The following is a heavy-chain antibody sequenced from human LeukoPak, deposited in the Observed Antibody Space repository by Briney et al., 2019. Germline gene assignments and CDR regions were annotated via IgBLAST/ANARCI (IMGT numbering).Heavy chain of an antibody. CDR3: ARRGISSSLTPALDY. CDR1: GGSISNYY. D-gene: IGHD6-6*01. V-gene: IGHV4-59*08. Sequence: PSETLSLTCIVSGGSISNYYWNWIRQPPGKGLEWIGYIYYTGNTNYNPSLKSRVTISVDTSKNQFSLKLSSVTAADTAVYYCARRGISSSLTPALDYWGQGTLVTVSS. J-gene: IGHJ4*02. CDR2: IYYTGNT.